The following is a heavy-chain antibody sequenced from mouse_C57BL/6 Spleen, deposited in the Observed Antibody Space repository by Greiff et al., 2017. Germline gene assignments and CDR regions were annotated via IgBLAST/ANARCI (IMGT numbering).Heavy chain of an antibody. J-gene: IGHJ2*01. CDR3: ARSGGKKEWQSHYFDY. CDR1: GYTFTSYW. D-gene: IGHD6-2*01. CDR2: INPSSGYT. Sequence: QVQLQQSGAELAKPGASVKLSCKASGYTFTSYWMHWVKQRPGQGLEWIGYINPSSGYTKYNQKFKDKATLTADKSSRTAYMQLRGLTYEDSAVYYCARSGGKKEWQSHYFDYWGQGTTLTVSS. V-gene: IGHV1-7*01.